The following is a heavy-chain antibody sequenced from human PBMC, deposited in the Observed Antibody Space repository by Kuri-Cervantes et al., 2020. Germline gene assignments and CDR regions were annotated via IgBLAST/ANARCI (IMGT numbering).Heavy chain of an antibody. J-gene: IGHJ4*02. CDR2: IYYSGST. CDR1: GGSISSGGYY. CDR3: ARETPFPGRGSCRGFDY. D-gene: IGHD2-15*01. V-gene: IGHV4-31*02. Sequence: SCTVSGGSISSGGYYWSWIRQHPGKGLEWTGYIYYSGSTYYNPSLKSRVTISVDTSKNQFSLKLSSVTAADTAVYYCARETPFPGRGSCRGFDYWGQGTLVTVSS.